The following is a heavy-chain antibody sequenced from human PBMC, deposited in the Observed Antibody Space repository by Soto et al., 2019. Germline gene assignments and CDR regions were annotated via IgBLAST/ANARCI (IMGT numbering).Heavy chain of an antibody. D-gene: IGHD6-13*01. CDR3: ARGPPMTPAAGYYFDY. V-gene: IGHV3-66*01. CDR1: GFTVSSNY. CDR2: IYSGGST. Sequence: GGSLRLSCAASGFTVSSNYMSWVRQAPGKGLEWVSVIYSGGSTYYADSVKGRFTISRDNSKNTLYLQMNSLRAEDTAVYYCARGPPMTPAAGYYFDYWGQGTLVTVSS. J-gene: IGHJ4*02.